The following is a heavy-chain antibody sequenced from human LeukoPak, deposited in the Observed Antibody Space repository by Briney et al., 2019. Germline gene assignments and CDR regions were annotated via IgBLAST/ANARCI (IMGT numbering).Heavy chain of an antibody. D-gene: IGHD3-22*01. CDR2: INHSGST. Sequence: SETLSLTCAAYGGSFSGYYWSWIRQPPGKGLEWIGEINHSGSTNYNPSLKSRVTISVDTSKNQFSLKLSSVTAADTAVYYCARGPMIVNYFDYWGQGTLVTVSS. J-gene: IGHJ4*02. CDR1: GGSFSGYY. V-gene: IGHV4-34*01. CDR3: ARGPMIVNYFDY.